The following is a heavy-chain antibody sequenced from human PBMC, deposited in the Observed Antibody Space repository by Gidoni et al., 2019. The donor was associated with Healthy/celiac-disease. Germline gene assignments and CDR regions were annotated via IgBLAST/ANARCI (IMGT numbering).Heavy chain of an antibody. CDR1: GGSFSGSY. CDR3: ARDQAAAGSSYYYGMDV. V-gene: IGHV4-34*01. CDR2: INHSGST. Sequence: QVQLQQWGAGLLKPSETLSLTCAVYGGSFSGSYLSWIRQPPVKGLEWIGQINHSGSTNYNPSLKSRVTISVDTSKNQFSLKLSSVPAADTAVYYCARDQAAAGSSYYYGMDVWGKGTTVTVSS. D-gene: IGHD6-13*01. J-gene: IGHJ6*04.